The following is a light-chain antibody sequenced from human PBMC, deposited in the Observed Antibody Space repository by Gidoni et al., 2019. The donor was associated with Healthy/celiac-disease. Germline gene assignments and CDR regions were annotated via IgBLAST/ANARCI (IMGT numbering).Light chain of an antibody. J-gene: IGKJ4*01. CDR1: QGSSSW. CDR2: AAS. Sequence: IQMTQFPSSVSASVAAIVAITCRASQGSSSWLAWYQQKPGKAPKLLMYAASSLQSGVPSRFSGSRSGTDFTLTISSLQPEDFATYYYQQANSFPLTFGEGTKVEIK. V-gene: IGKV1-12*01. CDR3: QQANSFPLT.